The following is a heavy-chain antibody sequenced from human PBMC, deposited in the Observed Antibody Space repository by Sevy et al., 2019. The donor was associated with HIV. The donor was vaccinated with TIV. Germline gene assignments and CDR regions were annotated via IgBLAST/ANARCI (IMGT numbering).Heavy chain of an antibody. D-gene: IGHD3-3*01. CDR3: ASGPYYDFWSGHY. CDR1: GFTFNNYG. Sequence: GGSLRLSCAASGFTFNNYGMHWVRQAPGKGLEWVALIWYDGSKKYYADSVKGRFAISRDNSTNTLYLQMNSLRPEDTAVYYCASGPYYDFWSGHYWGQGTLVTVSS. V-gene: IGHV3-33*08. J-gene: IGHJ4*02. CDR2: IWYDGSKK.